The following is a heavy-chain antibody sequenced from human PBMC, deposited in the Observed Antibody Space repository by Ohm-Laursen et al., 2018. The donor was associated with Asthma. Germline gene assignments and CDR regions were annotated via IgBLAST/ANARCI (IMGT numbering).Heavy chain of an antibody. CDR2: ISWSSDSI. CDR3: AKASCGGFCYSVWFDP. V-gene: IGHV3-9*01. D-gene: IGHD2-15*01. J-gene: IGHJ5*02. Sequence: SLRLSCSASGFIFDDYAMHWVRQVPGKGLEWVSGISWSSDSIAYADSVKGRFTISRDTAKNSLYLQMNSLRTEDTALYYCAKASCGGFCYSVWFDPWGQGTLVTVSS. CDR1: GFIFDDYA.